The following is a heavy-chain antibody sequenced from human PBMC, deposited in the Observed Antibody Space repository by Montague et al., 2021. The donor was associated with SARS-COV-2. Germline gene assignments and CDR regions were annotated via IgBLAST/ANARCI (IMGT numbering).Heavy chain of an antibody. D-gene: IGHD5-18*01. V-gene: IGHV1-18*01. CDR2: ISAYNGNT. CDR1: GYTFTSYG. Sequence: SVMVSCKASGYTFTSYGISWVRQAPGQGLEWMGWISAYNGNTNYAQKLQGRVTMTTDTSTSTAYMELRSLRSDDTAVYYCAREVIVGGYSYGYWYWGQGTLVTVSS. CDR3: AREVIVGGYSYGYWY. J-gene: IGHJ4*02.